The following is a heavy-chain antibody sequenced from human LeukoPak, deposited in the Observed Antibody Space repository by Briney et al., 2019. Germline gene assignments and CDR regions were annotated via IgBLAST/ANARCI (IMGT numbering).Heavy chain of an antibody. CDR1: GFTFGDYA. D-gene: IGHD5-18*01. CDR3: TSVYPDTAMVEYFDY. J-gene: IGHJ4*02. V-gene: IGHV3-49*04. Sequence: GGSLRLSCTASGFTFGDYAMSWVRQAPGKGLEWVGFIRSKAYGGTTEYAASVKGRFTISRDDSKSIAYLQMNSLKTEDTAVYYCTSVYPDTAMVEYFDYWGQGTLVTVSS. CDR2: IRSKAYGGTT.